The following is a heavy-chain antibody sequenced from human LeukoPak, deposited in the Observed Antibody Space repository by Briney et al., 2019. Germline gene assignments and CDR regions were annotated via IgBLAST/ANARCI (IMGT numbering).Heavy chain of an antibody. Sequence: SETLSLTCAVYGGSFSGYYWSWIRQPPGKGLEWIGEIKHSGSTNYNPSLKSRVTISVGTSKNQFSLKLSSVTAADTAVYYCARSLQLGMYYYYYMDVWGKGTTVTISS. J-gene: IGHJ6*03. CDR1: GGSFSGYY. V-gene: IGHV4-34*01. D-gene: IGHD1-1*01. CDR3: ARSLQLGMYYYYYMDV. CDR2: IKHSGST.